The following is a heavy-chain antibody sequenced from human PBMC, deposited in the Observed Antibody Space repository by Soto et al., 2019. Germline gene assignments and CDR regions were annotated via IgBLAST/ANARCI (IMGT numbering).Heavy chain of an antibody. CDR1: GFTFIRYA. CDR3: ARCPTVTSGNFAY. Sequence: QVHLVESGGGVVQPGRSLRLSCAASGFTFIRYAMHWVRQAPGKWLEWVALISYDGSDKYYADSVKGRFTISRDSSKNTLFLQMNSLRAEDTAVYYCARCPTVTSGNFAYWGQGTMVTVSS. J-gene: IGHJ4*02. D-gene: IGHD4-17*01. CDR2: ISYDGSDK. V-gene: IGHV3-30*14.